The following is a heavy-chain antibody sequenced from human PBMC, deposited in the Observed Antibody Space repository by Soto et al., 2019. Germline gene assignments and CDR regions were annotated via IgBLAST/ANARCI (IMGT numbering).Heavy chain of an antibody. V-gene: IGHV1-58*01. CDR3: AAPDFGDYWYFDL. J-gene: IGHJ2*01. Sequence: QMQLVQSGPEVKKPGTSVKVSCKASGFTFSSSIVLWVRQARGQRLEGIGWIVVGSGHTNYEQKFQERVTITRDMSTSTAYMELSSLRSEDTAMYYCAAPDFGDYWYFDLWGRGTLVTVSS. CDR2: IVVGSGHT. CDR1: GFTFSSSI. D-gene: IGHD4-17*01.